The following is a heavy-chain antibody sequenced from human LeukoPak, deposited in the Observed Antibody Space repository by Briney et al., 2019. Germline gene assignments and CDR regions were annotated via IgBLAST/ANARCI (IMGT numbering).Heavy chain of an antibody. CDR3: ARNGGAAASEFDY. D-gene: IGHD6-13*01. CDR1: GFSFSDRY. CDR2: ISHSSGTM. V-gene: IGHV3-11*04. Sequence: GQSLRLSCTAAGFSFSDRYMTWIRQAPGKGLEWLAYISHSSGTMYYADSVKGRFTISRDNARNSLYLQMNSLRAEDTAVYYCARNGGAAASEFDYWGQGTLVTVSS. J-gene: IGHJ4*02.